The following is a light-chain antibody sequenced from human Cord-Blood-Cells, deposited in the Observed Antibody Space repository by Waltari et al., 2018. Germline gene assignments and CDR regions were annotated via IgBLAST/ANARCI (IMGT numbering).Light chain of an antibody. CDR1: SSNIGAGYD. V-gene: IGLV1-40*01. J-gene: IGLJ2*01. CDR3: QSYDSSLSGVV. Sequence: QSVLTQPPSVSGAPGQRVTISCTRSSSNIGAGYDVHWYQPLPGTAPKLLIYGNSNRPSGVPDRFSGSKSGTSASLAITGLQAEDEADYYCQSYDSSLSGVVFGGGTKLTVL. CDR2: GNS.